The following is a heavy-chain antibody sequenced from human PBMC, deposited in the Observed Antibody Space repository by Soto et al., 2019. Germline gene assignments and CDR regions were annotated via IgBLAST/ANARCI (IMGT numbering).Heavy chain of an antibody. Sequence: SETLSLTCTVSGGSVSSVNYYWSWIRQPPGKGLEWIGYIYYSGSTNYNPSLKSRVTISVDTSKNQFSLKLSSVTAADTAVYYCARPDIVVVVAASNWYFDLWGRGTLVTVSS. D-gene: IGHD2-15*01. J-gene: IGHJ2*01. CDR3: ARPDIVVVVAASNWYFDL. CDR1: GGSVSSVNYY. CDR2: IYYSGST. V-gene: IGHV4-61*01.